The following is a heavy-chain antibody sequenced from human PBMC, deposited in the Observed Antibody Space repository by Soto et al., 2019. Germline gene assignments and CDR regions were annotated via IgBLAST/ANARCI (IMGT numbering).Heavy chain of an antibody. D-gene: IGHD3-22*01. V-gene: IGHV4-39*01. CDR1: GGSISSSSYY. J-gene: IGHJ3*02. Sequence: SETLSLTCTVSGGSISSSSYYWGWIRQPPGKGLEWIGSIYYSGSTYYNPSLKSRVTISVDTSKNQFSLKLSSVTAADTAVYYCARFFSAYYYDSGGYSCAFDIWGQGTMVTVSS. CDR3: ARFFSAYYYDSGGYSCAFDI. CDR2: IYYSGST.